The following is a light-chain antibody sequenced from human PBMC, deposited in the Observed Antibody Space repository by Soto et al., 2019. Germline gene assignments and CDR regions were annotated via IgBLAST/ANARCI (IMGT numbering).Light chain of an antibody. Sequence: DIVMTQSPESLAVSLGERATINCKSSQSVFYSSNNKNYLTWYQQKPGQPPKLLIYWASTLESGVPDRFSGSGSETDFTLTISSLQAEDVAVYYCQQYSSLPLIFGGGTKVEIK. CDR1: QSVFYSSNNKNY. CDR3: QQYSSLPLI. J-gene: IGKJ4*01. CDR2: WAS. V-gene: IGKV4-1*01.